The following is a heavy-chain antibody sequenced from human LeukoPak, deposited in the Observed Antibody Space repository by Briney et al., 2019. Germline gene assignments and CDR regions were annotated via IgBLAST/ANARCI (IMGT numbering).Heavy chain of an antibody. CDR2: IYSGGST. Sequence: PGGSLRLSCAASGFTFSNYWMNWVRQAPGKGLEWVSVIYSGGSTYYADSVKGRFTISRDNSKNTLYLQMNSLRAEDTAVYYCARGGSRRGAFDIWGQGTMVTVSS. J-gene: IGHJ3*02. CDR3: ARGGSRRGAFDI. V-gene: IGHV3-53*01. D-gene: IGHD3-10*01. CDR1: GFTFSNYW.